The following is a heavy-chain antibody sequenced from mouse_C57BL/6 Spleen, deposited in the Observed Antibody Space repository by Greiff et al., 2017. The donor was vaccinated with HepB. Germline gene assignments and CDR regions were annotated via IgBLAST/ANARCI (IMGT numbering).Heavy chain of an antibody. J-gene: IGHJ4*01. V-gene: IGHV5-6*01. CDR1: GFTFSSYG. CDR2: ISSGGSYT. CDR3: ARLYGSSSYYAMDY. Sequence: VQLKESGGDLVKPGGSLKLSCAASGFTFSSYGMSWVRQTPDKRLEWVATISSGGSYTYYPDSVKGRFTISRDNAKNTLYLQMSSLKSEDTAMYYCARLYGSSSYYAMDYWGQGTSVTVSS. D-gene: IGHD1-1*01.